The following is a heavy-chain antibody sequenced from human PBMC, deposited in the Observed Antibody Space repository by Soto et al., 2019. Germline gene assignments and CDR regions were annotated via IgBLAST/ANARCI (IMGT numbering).Heavy chain of an antibody. CDR3: ARNRGVVVVVAATAPGWFDP. CDR2: INPNSGGT. Sequence: ASVKVSCKASGYTFTGYYMHWVRQAPGQVLEWMGWINPNSGGTNYAQKFQGRVTITADKSTSTAYMELSRLRSEDTAVHYCARNRGVVVVVAATAPGWFDPWGQGTLVTVSS. J-gene: IGHJ5*02. CDR1: GYTFTGYY. D-gene: IGHD2-15*01. V-gene: IGHV1-2*02.